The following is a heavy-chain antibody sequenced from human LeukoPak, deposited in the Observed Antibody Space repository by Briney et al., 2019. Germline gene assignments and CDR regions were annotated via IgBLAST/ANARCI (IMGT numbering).Heavy chain of an antibody. CDR1: GGSFSGYY. D-gene: IGHD5-18*01. CDR3: ARGPWVDTAMSRGWFDP. CDR2: INHSGST. V-gene: IGHV4-34*01. Sequence: PSETLSLTCAVYGGSFSGYYWSWIRQPPGKGLQWIGEINHSGSTNYNPSRKSRVTISVDTSTNRFSLKLTSVTAADTAVYYCARGPWVDTAMSRGWFDPWGQGTLVTVSS. J-gene: IGHJ5*02.